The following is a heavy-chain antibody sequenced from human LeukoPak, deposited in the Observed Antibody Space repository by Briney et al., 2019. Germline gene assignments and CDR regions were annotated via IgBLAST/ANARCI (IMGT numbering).Heavy chain of an antibody. CDR2: ISAYNGNT. J-gene: IGHJ4*02. D-gene: IGHD2-15*01. CDR3: ARGGGYCSGGSCPTPLDY. CDR1: GYTFTSYG. Sequence: ASVKVSCKASGYTFTSYGISWVRQAPGQGLEWMGWISAYNGNTNYAQKLQGRVTMTTDTSTSTAYMELRSLRSDDTAVYYCARGGGYCSGGSCPTPLDYWGQGTLVTVSS. V-gene: IGHV1-18*01.